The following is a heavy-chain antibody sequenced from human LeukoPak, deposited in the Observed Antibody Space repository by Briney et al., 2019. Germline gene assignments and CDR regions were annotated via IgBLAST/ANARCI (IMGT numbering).Heavy chain of an antibody. CDR1: GFTFSSYA. CDR3: AKSEGLMGYFDY. V-gene: IGHV3-23*01. Sequence: HPGGSLRLSCAASGFTFSSYAMSWVRQAPGKGLEWVSAISGSGGSTYYADSVKGRFTISRDNSKNTLYLQMNSLRAEDTAVYYCAKSEGLMGYFDYWGQGTLVTVSS. J-gene: IGHJ4*02. D-gene: IGHD2-8*01. CDR2: ISGSGGST.